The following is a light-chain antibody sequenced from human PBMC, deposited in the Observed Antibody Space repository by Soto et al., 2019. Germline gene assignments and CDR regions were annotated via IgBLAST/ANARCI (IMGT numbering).Light chain of an antibody. CDR3: SLSYGSAVV. V-gene: IGLV7-46*01. J-gene: IGLJ3*02. Sequence: QAVVTQEPSLTVSPGGTVTLTCGSNTGAVASGHYPYWFQQKPGQAPRTLIHDTSNKHSWTPARFSGSLLGGKAALTLSGAPPEDEAEYYCSLSYGSAVVFGGGTKLTVL. CDR1: TGAVASGHY. CDR2: DTS.